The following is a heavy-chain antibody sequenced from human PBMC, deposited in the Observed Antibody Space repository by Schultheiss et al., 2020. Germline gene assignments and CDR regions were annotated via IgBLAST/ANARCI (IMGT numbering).Heavy chain of an antibody. D-gene: IGHD5-12*01. CDR1: GFTFSNAW. CDR3: ARPPRGYSGYDPPVGYYYYMDV. Sequence: GGSLRLSCAASGFTFSNAWMSWVRQAPGKGLVWVSRINSDGSSTSYADSVKGRFTISRDNAKNTLYLQMNSLRAEDTAVYCCARPPRGYSGYDPPVGYYYYMDVWGKGTTVTVSS. CDR2: INSDGSST. V-gene: IGHV3-74*01. J-gene: IGHJ6*03.